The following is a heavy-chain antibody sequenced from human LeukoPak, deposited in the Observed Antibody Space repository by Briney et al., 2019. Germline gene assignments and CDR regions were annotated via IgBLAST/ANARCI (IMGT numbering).Heavy chain of an antibody. D-gene: IGHD2-2*01. Sequence: SETLSLTCVVYDGSFSGHYWNWLRQPPGKGLGWVGEVYLRGGANYNPSIKSRVTISVDTSENQISLRLTSVTAADTAVYYCARQGGSYCSSTSCFGYLFDYWGQGTLVTVS. V-gene: IGHV4-34*01. CDR2: VYLRGGA. CDR1: DGSFSGHY. J-gene: IGHJ4*02. CDR3: ARQGGSYCSSTSCFGYLFDY.